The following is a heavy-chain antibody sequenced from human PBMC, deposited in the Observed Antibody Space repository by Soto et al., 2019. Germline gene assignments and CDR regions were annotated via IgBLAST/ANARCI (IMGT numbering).Heavy chain of an antibody. J-gene: IGHJ5*02. Sequence: GGSLRLSCAASGFTFSSYAMTWVRQAPGEGLEWVSGVSGTGGSAYYADSVKGRFTISRDNSKNTLYLQMNSLRAEDTAVYYCAKDRLATIGNWFDPWGQGTLVTVSS. CDR3: AKDRLATIGNWFDP. V-gene: IGHV3-23*01. D-gene: IGHD5-12*01. CDR2: VSGTGGSA. CDR1: GFTFSSYA.